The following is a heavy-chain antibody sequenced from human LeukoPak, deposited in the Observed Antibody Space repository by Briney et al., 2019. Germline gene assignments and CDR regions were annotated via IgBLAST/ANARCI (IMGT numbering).Heavy chain of an antibody. CDR2: ISSSSSYI. J-gene: IGHJ4*02. CDR3: ARPNGPVVVPAAINY. D-gene: IGHD2-2*02. V-gene: IGHV3-21*01. Sequence: PGGSLRLSCAASGFTFSSYWMSWVRQAPGKGLEWVSSISSSSSYIYYADSVKGRFTISRDNAKNSLHLQMNSLRAEDTAVYYCARPNGPVVVPAAINYWGQGTLVTVSS. CDR1: GFTFSSYW.